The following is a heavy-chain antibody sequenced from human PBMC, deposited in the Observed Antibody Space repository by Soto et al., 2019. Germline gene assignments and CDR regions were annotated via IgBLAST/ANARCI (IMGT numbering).Heavy chain of an antibody. CDR3: ARGSSWFYNWFDP. J-gene: IGHJ5*02. V-gene: IGHV4-39*01. Sequence: PSETLSLTCTVSGGSISSSSYYWGWIRQPPGKGLEWIGSIYYSGSTYYNPSLKSRVTISVDTSKNQFSLKLSSVTAADTAVYYCARGSSWFYNWFDPWGQGTLVTVSS. CDR2: IYYSGST. CDR1: GGSISSSSYY. D-gene: IGHD6-13*01.